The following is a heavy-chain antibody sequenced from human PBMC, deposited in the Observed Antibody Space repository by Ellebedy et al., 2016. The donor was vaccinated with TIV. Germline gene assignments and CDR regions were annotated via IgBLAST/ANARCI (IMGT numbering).Heavy chain of an antibody. V-gene: IGHV4-59*08. D-gene: IGHD3-22*01. Sequence: ESLKISCAASWFIFSRYAMSWGRQAPGKGLEWIGYIYYSGSTNYNPSLKSRVTISVDTSKNQFSLKLSSVTAADTAVYYCARTYDPPWYYFDYWGQGTLVTVSS. CDR2: IYYSGST. CDR1: WFIFSRYA. J-gene: IGHJ4*02. CDR3: ARTYDPPWYYFDY.